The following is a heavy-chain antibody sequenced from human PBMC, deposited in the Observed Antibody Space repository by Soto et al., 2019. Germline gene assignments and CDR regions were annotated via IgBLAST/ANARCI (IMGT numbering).Heavy chain of an antibody. V-gene: IGHV4-59*01. CDR3: ARYAGSSWFDY. Sequence: SETLSLTCTVSGGSISTYYWSWIRQPPGKGLEWIGYINYSGRTNYNPSLKSRVTVSLDTSKNQFSLKLRSVTAADTAVFYCARYAGSSWFDYWGQGTLVTVSS. J-gene: IGHJ4*02. CDR1: GGSISTYY. CDR2: INYSGRT. D-gene: IGHD6-13*01.